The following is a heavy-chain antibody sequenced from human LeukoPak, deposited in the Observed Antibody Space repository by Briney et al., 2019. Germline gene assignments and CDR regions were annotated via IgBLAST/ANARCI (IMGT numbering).Heavy chain of an antibody. D-gene: IGHD6-6*01. V-gene: IGHV4-39*01. J-gene: IGHJ4*02. Sequence: SETLSLTCTVSGGSISSSSYYWGWIRQPPAKGLEWLGSIYYSGRCYYNPSLKSRVTISVDTYKNQFYLKLSSVTAADTAVYYCARRPGSSSGANFDYWGQGTLVTVGS. CDR2: IYYSGRC. CDR3: ARRPGSSSGANFDY. CDR1: GGSISSSSYY.